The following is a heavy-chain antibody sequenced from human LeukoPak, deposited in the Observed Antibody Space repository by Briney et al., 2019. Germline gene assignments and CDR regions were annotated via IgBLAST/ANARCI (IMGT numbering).Heavy chain of an antibody. CDR2: ISGTGGA. CDR1: GFTFSNYA. CDR3: AKAPTTVNYFDY. D-gene: IGHD4-17*01. Sequence: GGSLRLSCAASGFTFSNYAMSWVRQAPGKGLEWVSSISGTGGAYYADSVKGRFTISRDNSKNTLYLQMNSLRVEDTAVYYCAKAPTTVNYFDYWGQGTLVTASS. V-gene: IGHV3-23*01. J-gene: IGHJ4*02.